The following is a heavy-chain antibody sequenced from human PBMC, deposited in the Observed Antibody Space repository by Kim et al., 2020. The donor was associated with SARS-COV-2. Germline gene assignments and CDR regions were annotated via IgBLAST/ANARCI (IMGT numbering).Heavy chain of an antibody. CDR3: ARDRVVRGVIDY. J-gene: IGHJ4*02. D-gene: IGHD3-10*01. V-gene: IGHV3-21*01. CDR1: GFTFSSYS. Sequence: GGSLRLSCAASGFTFSSYSMNWVRQAPGKGLEWVSSISSSSSYIYYADSVKGRFTISRDNAKNSLYLQMNSLRAEDTAVYYCARDRVVRGVIDYWGQGTLVTVSS. CDR2: ISSSSSYI.